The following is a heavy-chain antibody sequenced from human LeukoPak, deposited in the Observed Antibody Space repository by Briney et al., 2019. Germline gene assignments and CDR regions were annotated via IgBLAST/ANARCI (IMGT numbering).Heavy chain of an antibody. Sequence: GGSLRLSCAGSGFNFTGYWMHWVRQPPGKGLVWISRIYSDGRSLTYADSVMGRFTISRDNANNMLYLQMNSLRIEDTAVFYCAKGPKQLVFVRGYYFDDWGQGTLVTVSS. D-gene: IGHD6-13*01. V-gene: IGHV3-74*03. CDR1: GFNFTGYW. CDR2: IYSDGRSL. J-gene: IGHJ4*02. CDR3: AKGPKQLVFVRGYYFDD.